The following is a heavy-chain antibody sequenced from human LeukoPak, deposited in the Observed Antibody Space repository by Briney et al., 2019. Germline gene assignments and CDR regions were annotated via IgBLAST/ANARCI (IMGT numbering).Heavy chain of an antibody. CDR2: IYYSGST. Sequence: SETLSLTCTVSGGSISDYYWNWIRQPPGKGLEWIGYIYYSGSTNYNPSLKSRVTISVDTPKNQYSLNLNSVTAADTAVYYCARGSNLVFWGQGTLVTVSS. CDR1: GGSISDYY. J-gene: IGHJ4*02. D-gene: IGHD6-6*01. V-gene: IGHV4-59*01. CDR3: ARGSNLVF.